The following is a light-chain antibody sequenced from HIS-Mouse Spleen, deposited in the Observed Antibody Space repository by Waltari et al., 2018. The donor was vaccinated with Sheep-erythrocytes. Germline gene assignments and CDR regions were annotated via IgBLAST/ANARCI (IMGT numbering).Light chain of an antibody. CDR3: CSYAGSSTPWV. Sequence: QSALTQPASVSGSPGQSITISCTGTSSAAGSYNLVSWYQQHPGKAPKLMIYEGSKRPSGVSNRFSGSKSGNTASLTISGLQAEDEADYYCCSYAGSSTPWVFGGGTKLTVL. CDR2: EGS. V-gene: IGLV2-23*01. CDR1: SSAAGSYNL. J-gene: IGLJ3*02.